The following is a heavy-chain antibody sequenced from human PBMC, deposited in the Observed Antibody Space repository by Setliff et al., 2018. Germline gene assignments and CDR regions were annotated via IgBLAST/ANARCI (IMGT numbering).Heavy chain of an antibody. CDR2: NSV. J-gene: IGHJ4*01. Sequence: GASVKVSCKTSGYSFTNYGINWVRQAPGQGLEWMGWNSVYAREFQGRVTMTIDTPTSTAYMELRSLRSDDTAVYYCARRSGDRGMTTGWPDDFDYWGRGTLVTVSS. CDR3: ARRSGDRGMTTGWPDDFDY. V-gene: IGHV1-18*01. CDR1: GYSFTNYG. D-gene: IGHD4-17*01.